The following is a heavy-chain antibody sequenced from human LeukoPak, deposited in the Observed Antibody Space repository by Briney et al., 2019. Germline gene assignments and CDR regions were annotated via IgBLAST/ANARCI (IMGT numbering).Heavy chain of an antibody. CDR2: IKSDGST. J-gene: IGHJ1*01. CDR1: GFTFSSYW. V-gene: IGHV3-74*01. CDR3: ARAPSEIGGYYPEYFRH. Sequence: GGSLRLSCAASGFTFSSYWMHWVRQAPGKGLVWVSRIKSDGSTNYADSVKGRFTISRDNVKNTVSLQMNSLRAEDTGVYYCARAPSEIGGYYPEYFRHWGQGTLVTVSS. D-gene: IGHD3-22*01.